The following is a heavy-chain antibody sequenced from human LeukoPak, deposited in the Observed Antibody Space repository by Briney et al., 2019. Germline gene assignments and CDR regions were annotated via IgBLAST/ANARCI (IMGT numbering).Heavy chain of an antibody. CDR1: GGSISSTDW. J-gene: IGHJ3*02. D-gene: IGHD3-22*01. V-gene: IGHV4-4*02. CDR2: IHHSGNT. Sequence: SGTLSLTCAVSGGSISSTDWCSWVRQTPGKGLEWIGDIHHSGNTNYNPSLKSRVTIAVDKSKNQFSLKLRSVTAADTAAYFCARSPDYYGTSGPGYAFDIWGQGTVVTVSS. CDR3: ARSPDYYGTSGPGYAFDI.